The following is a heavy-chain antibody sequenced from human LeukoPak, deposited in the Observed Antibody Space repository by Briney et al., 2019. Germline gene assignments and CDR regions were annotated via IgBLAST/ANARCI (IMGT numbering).Heavy chain of an antibody. CDR1: GYTFAGYH. J-gene: IGHJ4*02. V-gene: IGHV1-2*06. CDR2: INPYSGDT. Sequence: ASVKVSCKASGYTFAGYHIHWMRQAHGQGLEWMGRINPYSGDTNFAQKFQGRVTMTRDTSITTAYMDLSSLTPDDTAVYFCARDQGSLTRSWYTGYWGQGTQVTVSS. D-gene: IGHD6-13*01. CDR3: ARDQGSLTRSWYTGY.